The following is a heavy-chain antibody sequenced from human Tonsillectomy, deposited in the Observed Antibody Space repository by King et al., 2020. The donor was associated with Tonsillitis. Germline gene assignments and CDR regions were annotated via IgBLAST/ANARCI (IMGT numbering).Heavy chain of an antibody. V-gene: IGHV3-21*01. J-gene: IGHJ3*02. Sequence: VQLVESGGGLVKPGGSLRLSCAASGFTFSAYSMNWVRQAPGEGLEWVSSISPTSGYIYYADSMKGRFTSSRDNAKNSLYLQMNSLRAEDTAVYYCARGHSGTYQRGDGLDTWGQGTMVTVSS. D-gene: IGHD1-26*01. CDR2: ISPTSGYI. CDR1: GFTFSAYS. CDR3: ARGHSGTYQRGDGLDT.